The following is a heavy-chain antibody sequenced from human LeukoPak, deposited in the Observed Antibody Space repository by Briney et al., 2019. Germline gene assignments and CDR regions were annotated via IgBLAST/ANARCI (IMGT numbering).Heavy chain of an antibody. V-gene: IGHV1-69*13. CDR2: IIPIFGTA. Sequence: SVKVSCTASGYTFTSYAISWVRQAPGQGLEWMGGIIPIFGTANYAQKFQGRVTITADESTSTAYMELSSLRSEDTAVYYCARVPYDSSGYFWNEEEYFQHWGQGTLVTVSS. J-gene: IGHJ1*01. CDR3: ARVPYDSSGYFWNEEEYFQH. CDR1: GYTFTSYA. D-gene: IGHD3-22*01.